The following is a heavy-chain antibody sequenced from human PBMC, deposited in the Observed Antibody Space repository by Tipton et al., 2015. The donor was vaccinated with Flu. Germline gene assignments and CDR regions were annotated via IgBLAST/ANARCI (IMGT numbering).Heavy chain of an antibody. CDR2: IHYSGST. J-gene: IGHJ6*02. CDR3: ARHGYSSSWTPMGYYYGMDV. CDR1: GASISSGGYY. D-gene: IGHD6-13*01. V-gene: IGHV4-31*03. Sequence: TLSLTCSVSGASISSGGYYWSWIRQHPGKGLEWIGYIHYSGSTYYNPSLRSRVTISVDTSKNQFSLNLSSLTAADTAVYYCARHGYSSSWTPMGYYYGMDVWGQGTTVTVSS.